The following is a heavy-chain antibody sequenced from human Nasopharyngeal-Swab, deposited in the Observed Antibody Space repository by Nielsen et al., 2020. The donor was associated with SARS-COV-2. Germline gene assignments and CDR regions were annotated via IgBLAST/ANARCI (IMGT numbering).Heavy chain of an antibody. D-gene: IGHD3-3*01. Sequence: WIRQPPGKGLEWIGETRHSGSGNYKPSLNSRVSMSVDASKNQFSLKLDSVTAADTAVYYCARDVVGITIFGVGTAFDLWGRGTLVTVSS. CDR3: ARDVVGITIFGVGTAFDL. J-gene: IGHJ2*01. V-gene: IGHV4-28*03. CDR2: TRHSGSG.